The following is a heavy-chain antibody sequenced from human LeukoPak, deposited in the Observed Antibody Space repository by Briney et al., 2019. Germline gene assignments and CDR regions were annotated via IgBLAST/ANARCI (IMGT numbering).Heavy chain of an antibody. CDR3: ARVSGDLYDIVTYYFDY. V-gene: IGHV3-23*01. Sequence: GGPLRLSCAASGFDFRNFAMSWVRRAPGKRLEWVSAITSSDGGTHYADSVKGRFTISRDNSKNTLYLQMNSLRAEDTAVYYCARVSGDLYDIVTYYFDYWGQGTLVTVSS. J-gene: IGHJ4*02. CDR1: GFDFRNFA. D-gene: IGHD3-16*02. CDR2: ITSSDGGT.